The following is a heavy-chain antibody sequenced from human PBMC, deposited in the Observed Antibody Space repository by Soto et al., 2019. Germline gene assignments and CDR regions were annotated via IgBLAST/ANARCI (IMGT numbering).Heavy chain of an antibody. J-gene: IGHJ4*02. V-gene: IGHV4-31*03. D-gene: IGHD3-3*01. CDR1: GGSISSGGYY. CDR3: ARREWLGEFDY. CDR2: IYYSGST. Sequence: SETLSLTCTVSGGSISSGGYYWSWIRQHPGKGLEWIGYIYYSGSTYYNPSLKSRVTISVDTSKNQFSLKLSSVTAADTAVYYCARREWLGEFDYWGQGTLVTVSS.